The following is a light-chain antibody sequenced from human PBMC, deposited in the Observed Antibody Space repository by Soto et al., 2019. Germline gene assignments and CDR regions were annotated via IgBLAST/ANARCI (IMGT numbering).Light chain of an antibody. CDR2: GAS. CDR3: QQRSNWPPE. CDR1: QSVFSS. J-gene: IGKJ3*01. Sequence: EIVMTPSPATLSVSPVERATLSCRASQSVFSSLAWYQQKPGQAPRVLIYGASTRATGIPARFSGSGSGTEFTLTISSLQSEDFAVYYCQQRSNWPPEFGPGTKVDIK. V-gene: IGKV3-15*01.